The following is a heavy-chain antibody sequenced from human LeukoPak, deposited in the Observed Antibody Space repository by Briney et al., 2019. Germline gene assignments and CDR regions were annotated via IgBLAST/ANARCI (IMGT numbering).Heavy chain of an antibody. Sequence: GGSLRLSCAASGFTFSSYSMNWVRQAPGKGLEWVSSISSLSNYIYYEDSVKGRFTISRDNSKNTQYLQMNSLRAEDTAVYYCAKDPSWSGYFDYWGQGTLVTVSS. J-gene: IGHJ4*02. V-gene: IGHV3-21*04. CDR3: AKDPSWSGYFDY. CDR2: ISSLSNYI. D-gene: IGHD6-13*01. CDR1: GFTFSSYS.